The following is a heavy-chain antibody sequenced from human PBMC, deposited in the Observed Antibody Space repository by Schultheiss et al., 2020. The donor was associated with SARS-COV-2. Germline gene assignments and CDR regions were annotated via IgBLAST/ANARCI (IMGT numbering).Heavy chain of an antibody. CDR2: IYPGDSDT. CDR1: GYSFTSYW. D-gene: IGHD6-13*01. Sequence: GESLKISCKGSGYSFTSYWIGWVRQMPGKGLECMGIIYPGDSDTKYSPSFQGQVTISGDKSISTAYLQWIYLKVSDTAIYYCARLLSSSWGSWGQGTLVTVSS. CDR3: ARLLSSSWGS. J-gene: IGHJ5*02. V-gene: IGHV5-51*01.